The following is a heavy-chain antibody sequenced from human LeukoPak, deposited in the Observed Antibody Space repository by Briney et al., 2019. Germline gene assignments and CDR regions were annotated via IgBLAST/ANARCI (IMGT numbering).Heavy chain of an antibody. CDR3: ARAMVRGVNNYYYGMDV. Sequence: GSLRLSCAASGFTFSSYAMHWVRQAPGKGLEWVAVISYDGSNKYYADSVKGRFTISRDNSKNTLYLQMNSLRAEDTAVYYCARAMVRGVNNYYYGMDVWGQGTTVTVSS. CDR2: ISYDGSNK. V-gene: IGHV3-30-3*01. J-gene: IGHJ6*02. D-gene: IGHD3-10*01. CDR1: GFTFSSYA.